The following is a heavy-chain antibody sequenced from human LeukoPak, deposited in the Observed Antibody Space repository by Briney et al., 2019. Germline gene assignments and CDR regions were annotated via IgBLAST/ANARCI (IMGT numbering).Heavy chain of an antibody. Sequence: PGGSLRLSCAASGFTFSSYSMNWVRQAPGKGLEWVSSISSSSSYIYYADSVKGRFTISRDNAKNSLYLQMNSLRAEDTAVYYCARDRVGPNSSRFGYWGQGTLVTVSS. CDR3: ARDRVGPNSSRFGY. V-gene: IGHV3-21*01. CDR1: GFTFSSYS. J-gene: IGHJ4*02. CDR2: ISSSSSYI. D-gene: IGHD6-13*01.